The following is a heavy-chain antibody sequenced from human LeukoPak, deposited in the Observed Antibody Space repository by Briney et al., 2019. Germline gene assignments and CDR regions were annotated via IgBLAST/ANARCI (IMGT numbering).Heavy chain of an antibody. CDR1: GFTFSSYG. V-gene: IGHV3-30*02. J-gene: IGHJ5*02. Sequence: GGSLRLSCAASGFTFSSYGMHWVRQAPGKGLEWVAFIRYDGSNKYYADSVKGRFTISRDNSKNTLYLQMNSLRAEDTAVYYCARAPRPRIIWFGDLKVGAWFDPWGQGTLVTVSS. CDR2: IRYDGSNK. CDR3: ARAPRPRIIWFGDLKVGAWFDP. D-gene: IGHD3-10*01.